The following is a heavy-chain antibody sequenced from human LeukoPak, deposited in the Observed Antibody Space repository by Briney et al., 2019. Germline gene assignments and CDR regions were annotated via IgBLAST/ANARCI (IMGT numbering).Heavy chain of an antibody. CDR2: ITCIGSVI. CDR3: AKSRYRSASSASDY. D-gene: IGHD6-19*01. J-gene: IGHJ4*02. V-gene: IGHV3-23*01. CDR1: GLTLCNYW. Sequence: PGGSLRLSCAVSGLTLCNYWMRWVRQAPGKGREWVSAITCIGSVIYSPYSAKGRFPISRHNSKNTLYLQMTSLTAEATALYSCAKSRYRSASSASDYWGQGALVTVSS.